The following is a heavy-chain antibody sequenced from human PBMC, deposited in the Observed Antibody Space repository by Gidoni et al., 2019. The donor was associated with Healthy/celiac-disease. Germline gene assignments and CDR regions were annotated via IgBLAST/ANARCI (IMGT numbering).Heavy chain of an antibody. CDR2: ISSSSSTI. D-gene: IGHD4-4*01. Sequence: EVQLVESGGGLVQPGGSLGLSCAASGFTFSSYSMNWVRQAPGKGLEWVSYISSSSSTIYYADSVKGRFTISRDNAKNSLYLQMNSLRDEDTAVYYCARVGLQQSYYYYYYMDVWGKGTTVTVSS. V-gene: IGHV3-48*02. CDR3: ARVGLQQSYYYYYYMDV. CDR1: GFTFSSYS. J-gene: IGHJ6*03.